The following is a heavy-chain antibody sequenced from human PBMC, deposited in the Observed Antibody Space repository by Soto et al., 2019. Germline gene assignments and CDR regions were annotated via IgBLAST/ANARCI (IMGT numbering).Heavy chain of an antibody. CDR1: GGSISSGGYY. D-gene: IGHD2-21*02. V-gene: IGHV4-31*03. CDR3: ARVCGGDCHYGMDV. Sequence: QVQLQESGPGLMKPSQTLSLTCTVSGGSISSGGYYWSWIRQHPGKGLEWIGYIYYSGSTYYNPSLKSRFTISVDTSKNQFSLKLSSVTAADTAVYYCARVCGGDCHYGMDVWGQGTTVTVSS. CDR2: IYYSGST. J-gene: IGHJ6*02.